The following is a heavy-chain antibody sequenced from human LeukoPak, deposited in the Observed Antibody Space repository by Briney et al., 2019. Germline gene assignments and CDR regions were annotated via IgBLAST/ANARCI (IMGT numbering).Heavy chain of an antibody. V-gene: IGHV1-2*06. CDR3: ARDLRAAAGTTGY. D-gene: IGHD6-13*01. Sequence: GASVKVSCKASGYAFTGYYMHWVRQAPGQGLEWMGRINPNSGGTNYAQKFQGRVTMTRDTSISTAYMELSRLRSDDTAVYYCARDLRAAAGTTGYWGQGTLVTVSS. J-gene: IGHJ4*02. CDR1: GYAFTGYY. CDR2: INPNSGGT.